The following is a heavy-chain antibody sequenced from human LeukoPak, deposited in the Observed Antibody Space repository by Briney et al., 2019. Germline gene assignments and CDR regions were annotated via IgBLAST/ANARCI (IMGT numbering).Heavy chain of an antibody. J-gene: IGHJ4*02. CDR3: ARDGSGRVGVY. D-gene: IGHD3-10*01. V-gene: IGHV3-21*01. CDR1: GFTFSTYN. Sequence: SGGSLRLSCAASGFTFSTYNMNWVRQAPGKGLEWVSSISSSGSYIYYADSVKGRFTISRDNAKNSLYLQMNSLRAEDTAVYYCARDGSGRVGVYWGQGTLVTVSS. CDR2: ISSSGSYI.